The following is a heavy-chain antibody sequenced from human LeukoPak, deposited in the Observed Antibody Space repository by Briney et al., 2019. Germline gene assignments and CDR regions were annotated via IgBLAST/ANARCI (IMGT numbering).Heavy chain of an antibody. D-gene: IGHD1-26*01. V-gene: IGHV1-46*01. Sequence: ASVKVPCKASGYTFTSYYMHWVRQAPGQGLEWMGIINPSGGSTSYAQKFQGRVTMTRDTSTSTVYMELSSLRSEDTAVYYCARDPEAYWELTSLDYWGQGTLVTVSS. CDR2: INPSGGST. CDR3: ARDPEAYWELTSLDY. J-gene: IGHJ4*02. CDR1: GYTFTSYY.